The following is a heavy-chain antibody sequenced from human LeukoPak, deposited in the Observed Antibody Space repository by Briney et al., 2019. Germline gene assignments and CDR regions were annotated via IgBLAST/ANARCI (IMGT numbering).Heavy chain of an antibody. V-gene: IGHV3-30*02. D-gene: IGHD3-22*01. CDR1: GYTFSSYG. CDR3: AKDFLVYYYDSRVLDY. Sequence: GGSLRVSCAASGYTFSSYGMHWARQAPGKGLEWVAFIRYDGSNKYYADSVKGRFTISRDNSKKTLYLQMNSLRPEDTAVYYCAKDFLVYYYDSRVLDYWGQGTLVTVSS. J-gene: IGHJ4*02. CDR2: IRYDGSNK.